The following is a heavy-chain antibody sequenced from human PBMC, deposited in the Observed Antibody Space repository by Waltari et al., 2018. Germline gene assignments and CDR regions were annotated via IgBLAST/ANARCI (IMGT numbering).Heavy chain of an antibody. D-gene: IGHD4-17*01. CDR2: MNPNSGYT. CDR1: GYTFTSYD. J-gene: IGHJ4*02. Sequence: QVQLVQSGAEVKKPGASVQVSCKASGYTFTSYDINWVRQATGQGLEWMGWMNPNSGYTGYAQQFHGRVTMTRDTSISTAYMELTSLRFEDTAVYYCARTYGDLDYWGQGTLVTVSS. V-gene: IGHV1-8*01. CDR3: ARTYGDLDY.